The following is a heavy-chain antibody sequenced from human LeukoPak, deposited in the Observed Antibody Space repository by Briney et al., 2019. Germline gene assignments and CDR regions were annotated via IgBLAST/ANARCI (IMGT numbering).Heavy chain of an antibody. V-gene: IGHV3-15*01. J-gene: IGHJ5*01. CDR1: GFTFDDFA. CDR3: TRVGTTWFHS. D-gene: IGHD1-26*01. Sequence: GGSLRLSCAASGFTFDDFAMHWVRQAPGKGLEWVGRIKSQTGGGTTDYAAPVKGRFSISSDDSKNTLYLQMNSLKTEDTAVYYCTRVGTTWFHSWGQGTLVTVSS. CDR2: IKSQTGGGTT.